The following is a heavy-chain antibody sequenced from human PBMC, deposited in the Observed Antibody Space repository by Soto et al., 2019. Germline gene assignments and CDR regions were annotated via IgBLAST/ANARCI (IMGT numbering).Heavy chain of an antibody. CDR2: SIPIFGTA. Sequence: QVQLVQSGAEVKKPGSSVKVSCKASGGTFSSYAISWVRQAPGQGLEWMGGSIPIFGTANYARKFQGRVTITAAESTSTSYMGVSRLRSEDTAVYYCARAEYYYDSSGYYPFDYWGQGTLVTVSS. J-gene: IGHJ4*02. D-gene: IGHD3-22*01. CDR3: ARAEYYYDSSGYYPFDY. CDR1: GGTFSSYA. V-gene: IGHV1-69*19.